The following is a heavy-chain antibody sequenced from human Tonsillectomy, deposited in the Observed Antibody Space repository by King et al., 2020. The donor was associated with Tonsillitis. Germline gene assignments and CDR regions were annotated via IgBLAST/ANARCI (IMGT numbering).Heavy chain of an antibody. CDR1: GFTFTNYA. J-gene: IGHJ6*02. CDR2: ISAAGGST. V-gene: IGHV3-23*04. CDR3: ARYLSYYAGMDV. D-gene: IGHD1-1*01. Sequence: VQLVESGGGLVKPGGSLRLSCSASGFTFTNYAMSWVRQAPGKGLEWVSGISAAGGSTYYAESVKGRFTISRDNSKNTVHLQMNTLRAEDTAVYYCARYLSYYAGMDVWGQGTTVTVSS.